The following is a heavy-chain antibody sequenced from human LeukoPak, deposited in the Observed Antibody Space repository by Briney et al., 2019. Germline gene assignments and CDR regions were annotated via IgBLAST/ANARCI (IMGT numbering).Heavy chain of an antibody. CDR2: IYYSGNT. J-gene: IGHJ5*02. Sequence: SETLSLTCTVSGDSISTSNSYWGWIRQPPGKGLEWIGSIYYSGNTYYNASLKSRVTISVDTSKNQFSLKLTSVSAADTAVYYCAKDWALFWFGPWGKGTLVTVSS. D-gene: IGHD3-16*01. V-gene: IGHV4-39*02. CDR1: GDSISTSNSY. CDR3: AKDWALFWFGP.